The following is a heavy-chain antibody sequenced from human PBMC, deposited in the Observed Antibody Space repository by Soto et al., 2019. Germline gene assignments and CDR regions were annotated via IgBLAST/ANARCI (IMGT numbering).Heavy chain of an antibody. CDR2: ISYDSTKT. Sequence: QVQLVESGGGVVQPVRSLRLSCAASGFTFNSYGMHWVRQGPGNGLEWVAFISYDSTKTYYADSVKGRFTISRDNSNSALYVQMNSLTGEDTAVYYCARTRSAWSDFHYYSLDVWGQGTTVTVSS. CDR1: GFTFNSYG. D-gene: IGHD1-26*01. CDR3: ARTRSAWSDFHYYSLDV. J-gene: IGHJ6*02. V-gene: IGHV3-30*03.